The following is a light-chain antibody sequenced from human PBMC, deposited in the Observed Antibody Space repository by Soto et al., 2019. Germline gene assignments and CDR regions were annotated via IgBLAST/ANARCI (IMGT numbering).Light chain of an antibody. J-gene: IGKJ2*01. CDR3: QQYNNWPPYT. V-gene: IGKV3-15*01. CDR1: QSVSSN. CDR2: GAS. Sequence: EIVMTQSPATLSVSPGERATLSCRASQSVSSNLPWYQQKPGQAPRLLIYGASTRATGIPARFSGSGSGTEFTLTVSSLQSEDFAVYYCQQYNNWPPYTFGQGTKLEFK.